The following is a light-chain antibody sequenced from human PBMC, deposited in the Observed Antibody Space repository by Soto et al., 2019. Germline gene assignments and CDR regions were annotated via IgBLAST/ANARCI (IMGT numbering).Light chain of an antibody. CDR2: GEA. Sequence: DIQMTQSPSSLYASVGDRVTITCRASQGISNDLGWYQQKPGKAPKRLIYGEANLHSGVPSRFSGSGSGTEFTLTISSLQPEDFATYYRLQHNIYPGIFRQGTKVEIK. CDR1: QGISND. CDR3: LQHNIYPGI. J-gene: IGKJ1*01. V-gene: IGKV1-17*01.